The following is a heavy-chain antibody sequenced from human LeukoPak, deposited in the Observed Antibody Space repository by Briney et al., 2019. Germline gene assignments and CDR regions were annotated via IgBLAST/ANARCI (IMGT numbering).Heavy chain of an antibody. CDR2: INPSGGST. CDR1: GYTFTSYY. CDR3: AXGXPXVSTMXXXVIRGRAFDI. D-gene: IGHD3-22*01. J-gene: IGHJ3*02. Sequence: ASVKVSCKASGYTFTSYYMHWERQAPGQGLEWMGIINPSGGSTSYAQKFQGRVTMTRDTSTSTVYMELSSLRSEDTAVYYCAXGXPXVSTMXXXVIRGRAFDIWGQGTMVTVSS. V-gene: IGHV1-46*01.